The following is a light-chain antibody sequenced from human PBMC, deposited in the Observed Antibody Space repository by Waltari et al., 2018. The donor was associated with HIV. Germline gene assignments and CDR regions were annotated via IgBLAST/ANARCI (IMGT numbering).Light chain of an antibody. CDR2: GAS. Sequence: EIVLTQSPGILSLSLGEGATLSCRASQSVSNSNLAWYQQRPGQAPRLLIYGASRRATGIPGRFRGSGSGTDFTLTISRLEPEDFAFYYCQQYGSSVYTFGQGTKVEIK. CDR3: QQYGSSVYT. CDR1: QSVSNSN. V-gene: IGKV3-20*01. J-gene: IGKJ2*01.